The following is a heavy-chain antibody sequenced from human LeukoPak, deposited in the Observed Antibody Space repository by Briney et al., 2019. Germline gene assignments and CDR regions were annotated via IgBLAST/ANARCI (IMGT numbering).Heavy chain of an antibody. V-gene: IGHV4-34*01. J-gene: IGHJ5*02. D-gene: IGHD3-10*01. CDR2: INHSGST. CDR3: ASRRGSGSYYNFWAAGPSNWFDP. CDR1: GGSFSGYY. Sequence: SETLSLTCAVYGGSFSGYYWSWIRQPPGKGLEWIGEINHSGSTNYNPSHKSRVTISVDTSKNQFSLKLSSVTAADTAVYYCASRRGSGSYYNFWAAGPSNWFDPWGQGTLVTVSS.